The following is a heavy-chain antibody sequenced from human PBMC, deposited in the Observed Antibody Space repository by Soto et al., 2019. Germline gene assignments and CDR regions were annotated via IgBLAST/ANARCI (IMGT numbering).Heavy chain of an antibody. V-gene: IGHV4-59*01. D-gene: IGHD6-13*01. J-gene: IGHJ4*02. CDR3: ASLGTAAPR. CDR1: VGSISSDY. Sequence: SETLSLTSTVSVGSISSDYWNWIRQPPGKGLEWMGYIYYTGSTNYNPSLKSRVTISVDTSKNQFSLKLSSVTAADTAVYYCASLGTAAPRWGQGTLVTVSS. CDR2: IYYTGST.